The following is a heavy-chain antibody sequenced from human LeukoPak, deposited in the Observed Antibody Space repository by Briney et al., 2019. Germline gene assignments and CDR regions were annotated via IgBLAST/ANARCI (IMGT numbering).Heavy chain of an antibody. CDR2: ISWNSGSI. J-gene: IGHJ4*02. CDR1: GFTFDDYA. Sequence: GRSLRLSCAASGFTFDDYAMHWVRQAPGKGLEWVSGISWNSGSIGYADSVKGRFTISRDNAKNSLYLQMNSLRAEDMALYYCAKGLGPMVVTSGIDYWGQGTLVTVSS. CDR3: AKGLGPMVVTSGIDY. D-gene: IGHD4-23*01. V-gene: IGHV3-9*03.